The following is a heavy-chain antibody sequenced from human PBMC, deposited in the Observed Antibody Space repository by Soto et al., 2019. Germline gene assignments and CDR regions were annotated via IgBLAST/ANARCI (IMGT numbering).Heavy chain of an antibody. Sequence: GGSLRLSCAASGFTFNNYGMHWVRQAPGKGLEWVVVISFDGRNTDYLDSVKGRFTISRDNSKNTLYLEMTSLRAEDTAVYYCVKQSGSQIHWGQGTKVTVSS. CDR2: ISFDGRNT. J-gene: IGHJ4*02. CDR1: GFTFNNYG. V-gene: IGHV3-30*18. D-gene: IGHD3-10*01. CDR3: VKQSGSQIH.